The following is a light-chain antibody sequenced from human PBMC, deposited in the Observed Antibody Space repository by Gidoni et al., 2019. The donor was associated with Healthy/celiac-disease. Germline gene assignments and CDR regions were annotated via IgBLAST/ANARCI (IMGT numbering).Light chain of an antibody. Sequence: DIQLTQSPSFLSASVGDRVTITCRASQGISSYLAWYQQKPGKAPKLLIYAASTLQSGVPSRFSGSGSGTEFTLTISSLQPEDFATYYCQQLNSYPAFTFGPXTKVDIK. V-gene: IGKV1-9*01. CDR3: QQLNSYPAFT. CDR2: AAS. CDR1: QGISSY. J-gene: IGKJ3*01.